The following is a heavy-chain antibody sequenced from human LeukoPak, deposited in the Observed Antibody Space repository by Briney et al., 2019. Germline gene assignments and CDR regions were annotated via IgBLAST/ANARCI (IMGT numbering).Heavy chain of an antibody. D-gene: IGHD6-13*01. CDR3: ARDRGRGLGRIAATGYFDY. CDR1: GASISGSGYY. CDR2: IYSSGST. J-gene: IGHJ4*02. V-gene: IGHV4-39*02. Sequence: SETLSLTCTVSGASISGSGYYWGWVRQPPGKGLEWIGSIYSSGSTYYNASLQSRVTISIDTSKNQISLRLNSVTAADTAVYYCARDRGRGLGRIAATGYFDYWGQGTLVTVSS.